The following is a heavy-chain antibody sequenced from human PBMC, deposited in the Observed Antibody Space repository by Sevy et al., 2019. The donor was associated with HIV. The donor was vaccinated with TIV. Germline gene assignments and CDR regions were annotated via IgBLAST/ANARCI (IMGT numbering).Heavy chain of an antibody. J-gene: IGHJ4*02. D-gene: IGHD3-16*02. Sequence: GGSLRLSCAASGFTFSSYSMNWVRQAPGKGLEWVSSISSSSSYINYADSVKGRFTISRDNAKNSLYLQMNSLRAEDTAVYYCARARPDYVWGSYRYIFDYWGQGTLVTVSS. CDR1: GFTFSSYS. CDR3: ARARPDYVWGSYRYIFDY. CDR2: ISSSSSYI. V-gene: IGHV3-21*01.